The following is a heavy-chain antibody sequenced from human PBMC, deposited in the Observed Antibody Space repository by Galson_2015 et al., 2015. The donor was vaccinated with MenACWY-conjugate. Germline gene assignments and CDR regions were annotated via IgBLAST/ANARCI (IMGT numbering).Heavy chain of an antibody. CDR3: ARHPPGGRGMDV. V-gene: IGHV5-51*01. CDR2: ISPGDSNT. Sequence: QSGASAIKPGESLKISCQTTGYSFPPYWIACVRQMPGTGLEWMALISPGDSNTRYSPSFQGQVTISADKSISTAYLQWSSLKASDTAMYYCARHPPGGRGMDVRGQGTTVTVSS. D-gene: IGHD1-26*01. CDR1: GYSFPPYW. J-gene: IGHJ6*02.